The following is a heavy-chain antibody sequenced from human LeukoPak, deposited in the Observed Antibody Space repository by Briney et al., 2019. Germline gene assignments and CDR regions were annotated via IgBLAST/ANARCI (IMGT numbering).Heavy chain of an antibody. CDR3: ARGTAVAGWFDP. CDR1: GDSISSSSYY. V-gene: IGHV4-39*07. CDR2: IYQSENT. Sequence: PSETLSLTCTVSGDSISSSSYYWGWIRQPPGKGLVWIGSIYQSENTHYNPSLKSRVTISVDTSKNQLFLKVSSVTAADTAVYYCARGTAVAGWFDPWGQGTLVTVSS. J-gene: IGHJ5*02. D-gene: IGHD6-19*01.